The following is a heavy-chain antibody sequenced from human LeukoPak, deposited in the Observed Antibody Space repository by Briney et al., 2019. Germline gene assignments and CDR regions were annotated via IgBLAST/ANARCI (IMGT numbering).Heavy chain of an antibody. CDR1: GYTFTSYG. CDR3: ARVNGSYYSEAAFDY. J-gene: IGHJ4*02. V-gene: IGHV1-18*01. D-gene: IGHD1-26*01. Sequence: GASVKVSCKASGYTFTSYGISWVRQAPGQGLEWMGWISAYNGNTNYAQKLQGRVTMTTDTSTSTAYMELSSLRSEDTAVYYCARVNGSYYSEAAFDYWGQGTLVTVSS. CDR2: ISAYNGNT.